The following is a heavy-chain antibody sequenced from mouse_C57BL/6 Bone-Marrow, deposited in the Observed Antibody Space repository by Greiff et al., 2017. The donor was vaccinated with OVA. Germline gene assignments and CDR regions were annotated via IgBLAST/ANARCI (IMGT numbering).Heavy chain of an antibody. V-gene: IGHV5-17*01. J-gene: IGHJ2*01. CDR3: ATYGSSYEDY. CDR2: ISSGSSTI. CDR1: GFTFSDYG. Sequence: DVTLVESGGGLVKPGGSLKLSCAASGFTFSDYGMHWVRQAPEKGLEWVAYISSGSSTISSADTVKGRFTISRDNAKNTLFLQMTSLRSEDKSMYYCATYGSSYEDYWGQGTTLTVSS. D-gene: IGHD1-1*01.